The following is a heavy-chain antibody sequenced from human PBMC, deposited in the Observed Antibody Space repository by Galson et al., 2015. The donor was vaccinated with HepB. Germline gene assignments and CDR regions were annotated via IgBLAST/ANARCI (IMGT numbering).Heavy chain of an antibody. Sequence: SVKVSCKASGYTFTRYYMHWVRQAPGQGLEWMGIINPSGGSTSYAQKFQGRVTMTGDTSTSTVNMELSSLRSEDTAVYYCARENRVAINREHYYVMDVWGQGTTVTVSS. V-gene: IGHV1-46*01. CDR2: INPSGGST. CDR3: ARENRVAINREHYYVMDV. J-gene: IGHJ6*02. D-gene: IGHD5-12*01. CDR1: GYTFTRYY.